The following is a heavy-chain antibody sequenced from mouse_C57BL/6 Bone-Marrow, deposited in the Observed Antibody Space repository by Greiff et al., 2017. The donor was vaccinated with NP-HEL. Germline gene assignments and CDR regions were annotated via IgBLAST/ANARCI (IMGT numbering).Heavy chain of an antibody. J-gene: IGHJ3*01. Sequence: QVTLTESGPGILQPSQTLSLTCSFSGFSLSTFGMGVGWIRQPSGMGLVWLAYIWWDDDKYYNPALKSRLTISKDTSKNQVFRKIDNVDTADTATYYCARLITTVPWFAYWGQGTLVTVSA. CDR3: ARLITTVPWFAY. V-gene: IGHV8-8*01. CDR1: GFSLSTFGMG. D-gene: IGHD1-1*01. CDR2: IWWDDDK.